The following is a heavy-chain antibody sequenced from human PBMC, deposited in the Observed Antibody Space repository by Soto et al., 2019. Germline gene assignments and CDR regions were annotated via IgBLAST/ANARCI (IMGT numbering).Heavy chain of an antibody. CDR1: GGSISSGGYY. J-gene: IGHJ4*02. CDR2: IYHSGTT. Sequence: PSETLSLTCTFSGGSISSGGYYWSWIRQHPGKGLEWIGYIYHSGTTYYNPSLKSRVTISVDTSKNQFSLKLNSVTAADTAVYYCARASPLVRDGYNYIDYWGQGTLVTVSS. D-gene: IGHD5-12*01. CDR3: ARASPLVRDGYNYIDY. V-gene: IGHV4-31*03.